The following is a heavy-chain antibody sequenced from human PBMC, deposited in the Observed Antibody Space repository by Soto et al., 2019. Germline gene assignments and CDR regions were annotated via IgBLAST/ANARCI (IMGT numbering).Heavy chain of an antibody. V-gene: IGHV3-23*01. CDR1: GFTFNNYA. J-gene: IGHJ4*02. CDR2: ISATGGST. CDR3: AKDRLAGNFDY. Sequence: GGSLRISCAACGFTFNNYAMNWVRQAPGKGLEWVATISATGGSTYYADSVKGRFTISRDNSKNTLYLQMNGLRVGDTAVYYSAKDRLAGNFDYWGQGTQVTVSS.